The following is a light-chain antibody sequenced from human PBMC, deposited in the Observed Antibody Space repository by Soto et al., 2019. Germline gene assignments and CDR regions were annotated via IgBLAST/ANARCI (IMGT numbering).Light chain of an antibody. V-gene: IGKV3-20*01. CDR2: GAS. Sequence: EIVLTQSPGTLSLSPGERATLSCRASQSVSSSYLAWYQQKPGQAPRLLIYGASSRATGIPDRFSGSVPGTDFTLTISRLEPEDFAVYYCQQYGTSPLYTFGQGTKLEIK. J-gene: IGKJ2*01. CDR1: QSVSSSY. CDR3: QQYGTSPLYT.